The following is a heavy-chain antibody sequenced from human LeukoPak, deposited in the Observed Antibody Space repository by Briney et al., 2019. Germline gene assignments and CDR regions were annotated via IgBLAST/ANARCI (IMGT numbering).Heavy chain of an antibody. CDR1: GFTFSSYA. V-gene: IGHV3-23*01. CDR3: AKDVGEGTDEEVHYDSSGYYFVY. CDR2: ISGSGGST. D-gene: IGHD3-22*01. J-gene: IGHJ4*02. Sequence: PGGSLRLSCAASGFTFSSYAMSWVRQAPGKGLEWVSAISGSGGSTYYADSVKGRFTISRDNSKNTLYLQMNSLRAEDTAVYYCAKDVGEGTDEEVHYDSSGYYFVYWGQGTLVTVSS.